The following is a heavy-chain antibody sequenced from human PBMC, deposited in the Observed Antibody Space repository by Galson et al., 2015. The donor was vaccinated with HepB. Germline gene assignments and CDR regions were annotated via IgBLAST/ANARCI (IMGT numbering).Heavy chain of an antibody. D-gene: IGHD1-14*01. CDR2: FDPEDGET. Sequence: SVKVSCKVSGYTLTELPMHWVRQAPGKGLEWMGGFDPEDGETIYAQKFQGRVTMTEDTSTDTAYMELSSLRSEDTAVYYCATDHYRTDAFDIWGQGTMVTVSS. V-gene: IGHV1-24*01. CDR3: ATDHYRTDAFDI. J-gene: IGHJ3*02. CDR1: GYTLTELP.